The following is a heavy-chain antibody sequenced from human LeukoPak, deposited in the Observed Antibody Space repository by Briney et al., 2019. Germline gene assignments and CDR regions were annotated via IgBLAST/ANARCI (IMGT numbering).Heavy chain of an antibody. J-gene: IGHJ4*02. D-gene: IGHD3-22*01. V-gene: IGHV3-30-3*01. CDR1: GFTFSSYA. CDR2: ISYDGSNK. Sequence: PGGSLRLSCSASGFTFSSYAMHWVRQAPGKGLEWVAVISYDGSNKYYADSVKGRFTISRDNSKNTLYLQMNSLRAEDTAVYYCARDRVYSQFSQGRWLIDYWGQGTLVTVSS. CDR3: ARDRVYSQFSQGRWLIDY.